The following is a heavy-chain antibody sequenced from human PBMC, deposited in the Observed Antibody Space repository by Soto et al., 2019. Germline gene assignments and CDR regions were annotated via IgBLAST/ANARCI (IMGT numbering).Heavy chain of an antibody. D-gene: IGHD6-13*01. J-gene: IGHJ4*02. CDR1: GFTFSSYW. CDR2: INSDGSST. Sequence: GGSLRLSCAASGFTFSSYWMHWVRQAPGKGLVWVSRINSDGSSTSYADSVKGRFTISRDNAKNTLYLQMNSLRAEDTAVYYCARGYRIAAAGYWGQGTLVTVSS. CDR3: ARGYRIAAAGY. V-gene: IGHV3-74*01.